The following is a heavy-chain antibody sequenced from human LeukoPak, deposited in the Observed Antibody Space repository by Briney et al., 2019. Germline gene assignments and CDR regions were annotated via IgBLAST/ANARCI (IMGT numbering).Heavy chain of an antibody. Sequence: PGESLRLSCAASGFTFDDYAMNWVRQVPGRGLEWVSGINWNGRITEYADSVKDRFTISRQNTKNSLYLYMNNLGGEDTALYFCARGSVQLWLRDTYYYMDVWDKGTTVTVSS. CDR2: INWNGRIT. CDR3: ARGSVQLWLRDTYYYMDV. J-gene: IGHJ6*03. D-gene: IGHD5-18*01. V-gene: IGHV3-20*04. CDR1: GFTFDDYA.